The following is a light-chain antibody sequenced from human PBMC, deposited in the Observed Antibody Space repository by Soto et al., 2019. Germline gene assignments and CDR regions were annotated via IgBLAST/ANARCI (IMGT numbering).Light chain of an antibody. V-gene: IGKV1-39*01. CDR2: AAS. Sequence: DIQMVYYTYSLTASVGDRVTITCRASQSISSYLNWYQQKPGKVPKLLVYAASTLQSGVPSRFSGSGSGTDFTLTISSLQPEDFATYYCQQNYNTPSITFGQGTRLEIK. CDR1: QSISSY. CDR3: QQNYNTPSIT. J-gene: IGKJ5*01.